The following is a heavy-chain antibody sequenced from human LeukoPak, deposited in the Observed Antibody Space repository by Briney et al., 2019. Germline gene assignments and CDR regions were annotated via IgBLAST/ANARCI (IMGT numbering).Heavy chain of an antibody. V-gene: IGHV5-51*01. Sequence: ESLKISCKGSGYRFTTYWIGWVRQMPGKGLEWMGIINPGDSDTRYSPSFQGQVTISADKSISTAYLLWSSLKASDTAMYYCARHPITRYYDSSGYSAAGPDYWGQGTLVTISS. J-gene: IGHJ4*02. CDR2: INPGDSDT. D-gene: IGHD3-22*01. CDR3: ARHPITRYYDSSGYSAAGPDY. CDR1: GYRFTTYW.